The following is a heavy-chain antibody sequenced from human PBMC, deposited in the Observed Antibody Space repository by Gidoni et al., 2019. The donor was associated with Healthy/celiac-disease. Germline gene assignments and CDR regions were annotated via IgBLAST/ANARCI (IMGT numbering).Heavy chain of an antibody. D-gene: IGHD4-17*01. CDR3: TTSSFYGDYAFDY. J-gene: IGHJ4*02. Sequence: EVQLVTSGGVLVKRGGSVRLFCAASGFMFSNAWMSWVRQAPGKGLEWVGRIKSKTDGGTTDYAAPVKGRFTISRDDSKNTLYLQMNSLKTEDTAVYYCTTSSFYGDYAFDYWGQGTLVTVSS. CDR2: IKSKTDGGTT. CDR1: GFMFSNAW. V-gene: IGHV3-15*01.